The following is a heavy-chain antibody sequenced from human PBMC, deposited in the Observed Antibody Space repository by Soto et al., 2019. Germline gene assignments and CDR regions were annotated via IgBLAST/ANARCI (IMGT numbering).Heavy chain of an antibody. Sequence: PAGSLRLSCAASGFTFNDAWMTWVRQAPGKGLEWVGRIKTKTDGGTTDYAAPVKGRFTISRDDSKNTVYLQMNSLKIEDTGVYYCTTERCTGTNCYVKNAFDSWGQGTMVTVSS. CDR2: IKTKTDGGTT. V-gene: IGHV3-15*01. D-gene: IGHD2-2*01. CDR3: TTERCTGTNCYVKNAFDS. CDR1: GFTFNDAW. J-gene: IGHJ3*02.